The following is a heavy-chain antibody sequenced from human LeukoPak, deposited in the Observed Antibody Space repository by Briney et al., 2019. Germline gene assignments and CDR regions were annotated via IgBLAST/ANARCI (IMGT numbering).Heavy chain of an antibody. CDR2: ISSSGSTI. CDR3: AKDSHSWSRDY. CDR1: GFTFSDYY. D-gene: IGHD6-13*01. Sequence: GGSLRLSWAASGFTFSDYYMSWIRQAPGEGLESVSYISSSGSTIYYADSVKGRFTISRDNAKKSLYLEMNSLRAEDTAVYYCAKDSHSWSRDYWGQGTLVTVSS. V-gene: IGHV3-11*04. J-gene: IGHJ4*02.